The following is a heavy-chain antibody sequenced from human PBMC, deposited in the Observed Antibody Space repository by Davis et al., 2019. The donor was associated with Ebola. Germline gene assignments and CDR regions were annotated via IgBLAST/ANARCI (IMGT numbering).Heavy chain of an antibody. CDR1: GGSISSSSYY. V-gene: IGHV4-39*07. J-gene: IGHJ6*02. Sequence: SETLSLTCTVSGGSISSSSYYWGWIRQPPGKGLELIGNIYYSGYTYYNPSLKSRVTISADTSKNQFSLRLKSVTAADTAVYYWARDTKRGGYYYYGMDVWGQGTTVTVSS. CDR2: IYYSGYT. CDR3: ARDTKRGGYYYYGMDV. D-gene: IGHD2-2*01.